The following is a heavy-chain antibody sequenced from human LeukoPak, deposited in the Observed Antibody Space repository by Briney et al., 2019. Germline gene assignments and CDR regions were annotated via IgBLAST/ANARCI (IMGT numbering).Heavy chain of an antibody. CDR1: GYTFTSYG. J-gene: IGHJ6*03. CDR3: ARLIGCWWCSGGSYYYYMDV. D-gene: IGHD2-15*01. Sequence: ASVKVSFKASGYTFTSYGISWVRQAPGQGLEWMGWISAYNGNTNYAKKLQGRVTMTTDTSTSTAYMELRSLRSDDTAVYYCARLIGCWWCSGGSYYYYMDVWGKGTTVTVSS. V-gene: IGHV1-18*01. CDR2: ISAYNGNT.